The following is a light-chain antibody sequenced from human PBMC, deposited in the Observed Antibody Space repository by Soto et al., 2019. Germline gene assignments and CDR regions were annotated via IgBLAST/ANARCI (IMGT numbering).Light chain of an antibody. CDR3: SSYAGSNVL. CDR1: PSDVGGYNS. J-gene: IGLJ2*01. V-gene: IGLV2-8*01. Sequence: QSVLTQPHSASGSTGQSVTISCTGTPSDVGGYNSVSWYQQYPGKAPKLMIYDVSKRPSGVPDRFSGSKSGNTASLTVSGVQAEDEANYYCSSYAGSNVLFGGGTMLTVL. CDR2: DVS.